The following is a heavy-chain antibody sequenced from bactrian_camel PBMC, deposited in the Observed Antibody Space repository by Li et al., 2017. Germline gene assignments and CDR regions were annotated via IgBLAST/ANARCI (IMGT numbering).Heavy chain of an antibody. CDR3: AAGRTNDRGYCQASRGYFDY. Sequence: HVQLVESGGGSVQAGGSLRLSCAASPYTLISSCMAWFRQDPEKEREGIASIASDGSTTYADSVKGRFTISKDNAKNTLYLQMNSLKPEDTGMYVCAAGRTNDRGYCQASRGYFDYWGQGTQVTVS. J-gene: IGHJ4*01. CDR2: IASDGST. D-gene: IGHD1*01. CDR1: PYTLISSC. V-gene: IGHV3S55*01.